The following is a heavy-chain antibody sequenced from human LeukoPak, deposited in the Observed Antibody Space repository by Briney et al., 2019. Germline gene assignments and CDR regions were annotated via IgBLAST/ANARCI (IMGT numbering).Heavy chain of an antibody. J-gene: IGHJ4*02. D-gene: IGHD5-12*01. CDR1: GGTFISYA. CDR2: IIPIFGTA. V-gene: IGHV1-69*13. Sequence: SVKVSCKASGGTFISYAISWVRQAPGQGLEWMGGIIPIFGTASYAQKFQGRVTITADESTSTAYMELSSLRSEDTAVYYCANEVDGGYYFDYWGQGTLVTVSS. CDR3: ANEVDGGYYFDY.